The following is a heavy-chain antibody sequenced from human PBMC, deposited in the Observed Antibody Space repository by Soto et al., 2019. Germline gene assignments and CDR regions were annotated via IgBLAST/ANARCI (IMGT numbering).Heavy chain of an antibody. CDR1: GFTVSSNY. Sequence: EVQLVESGGGLIQPGGSLRLSCAASGFTVSSNYMSWVRQAPGKGLEWVSVIYSGGSTYYADSVKGRFTISRDNSKNTLDRQMNSLRAEDTAVYYCARDRVESGYPEYFQHWGQGTLVTVSS. CDR2: IYSGGST. J-gene: IGHJ1*01. CDR3: ARDRVESGYPEYFQH. V-gene: IGHV3-53*01. D-gene: IGHD3-22*01.